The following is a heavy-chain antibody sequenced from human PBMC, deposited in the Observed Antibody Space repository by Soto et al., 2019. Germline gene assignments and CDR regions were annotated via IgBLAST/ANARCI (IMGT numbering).Heavy chain of an antibody. CDR2: IYPGDSDT. J-gene: IGHJ6*02. Sequence: PGESLKISCKGSGYSFTSYWIGWVRQMPGKGLEWMGIIYPGDSDTRYSPSFQGQVTISADKSISTAYLQWSSLKASDTAMYYCARHFYPNYCYYGMDVWGQWTTVTVPS. CDR1: GYSFTSYW. V-gene: IGHV5-51*01. CDR3: ARHFYPNYCYYGMDV. D-gene: IGHD3-3*01.